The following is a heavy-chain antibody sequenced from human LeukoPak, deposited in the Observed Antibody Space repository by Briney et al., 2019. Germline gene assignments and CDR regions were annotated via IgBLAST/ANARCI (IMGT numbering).Heavy chain of an antibody. V-gene: IGHV1-69-2*01. CDR1: GYTFTDHY. D-gene: IGHD6-25*01. Sequence: ASVKVSCKASGYTFTDHYIHWVQQAPGKGLEWMGRVDPEDGETIYAEKFQGRVTITTDTSTDAAYMELSSLRFEDTAVYYCATDRIERAFDVWGKGPRSPSPQ. CDR3: ATDRIERAFDV. J-gene: IGHJ6*04. CDR2: VDPEDGET.